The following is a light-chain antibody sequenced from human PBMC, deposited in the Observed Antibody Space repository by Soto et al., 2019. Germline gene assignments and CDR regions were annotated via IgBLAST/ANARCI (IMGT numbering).Light chain of an antibody. J-gene: IGLJ1*01. Sequence: QSALTQPHSVSGSPGQSVAISCTGTSSDVGGYDYVSWYQQHPGQVPKHMIYDVTKRLSGVPDRFSGSKSGNTASLTISGLQAEDEADYYCCSFAGNYFVFGTGTKLTVL. CDR2: DVT. CDR3: CSFAGNYFV. CDR1: SSDVGGYDY. V-gene: IGLV2-11*01.